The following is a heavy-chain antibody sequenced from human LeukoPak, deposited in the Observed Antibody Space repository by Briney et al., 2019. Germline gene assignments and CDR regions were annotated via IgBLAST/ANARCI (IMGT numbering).Heavy chain of an antibody. Sequence: EASVKVSCKASGGTFSSYAISWVRQAPGQGLEWMGGIIPIFGTANYAQKFQGRVTITTDESTSTAYMELSSLRSEDTAVYYCARVDYDYFGDYYFDYWGQGTLVTVSS. CDR1: GGTFSSYA. CDR2: IIPIFGTA. D-gene: IGHD3-16*01. CDR3: ARVDYDYFGDYYFDY. J-gene: IGHJ4*02. V-gene: IGHV1-69*05.